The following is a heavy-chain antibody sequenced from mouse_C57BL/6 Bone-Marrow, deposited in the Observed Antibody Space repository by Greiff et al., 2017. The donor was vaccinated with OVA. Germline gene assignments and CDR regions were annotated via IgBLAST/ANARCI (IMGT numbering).Heavy chain of an antibody. V-gene: IGHV5-6*02. Sequence: EVKLQESGGDLVKPGGSLKLSCAASGFTFSSYGMSWVRQTPDKRLEWVATISSGGSYTYYPDSVKGRFTISRDNAKNTLYLQMSSLKSEDTAMYYCARRDYSKFSFAYWGQGTLVTVSA. CDR3: ARRDYSKFSFAY. CDR2: ISSGGSYT. D-gene: IGHD2-5*01. CDR1: GFTFSSYG. J-gene: IGHJ3*01.